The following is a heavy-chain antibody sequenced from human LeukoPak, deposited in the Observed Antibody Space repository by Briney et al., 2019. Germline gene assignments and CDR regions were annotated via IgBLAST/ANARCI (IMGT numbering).Heavy chain of an antibody. J-gene: IGHJ4*02. CDR1: GYSFTSYW. D-gene: IGHD1-26*01. CDR3: ACALRLSSYWYRDPIDY. V-gene: IGHV5-51*01. Sequence: GESLKISCKGSGYSFTSYWIGWVRQMPGKGLEGMGIIYPGDSDTRYSPSFQGQVTISADKSISTDYLQWISLKASDTAMYYYACALRLSSYWYRDPIDYWGQGTLVTVSS. CDR2: IYPGDSDT.